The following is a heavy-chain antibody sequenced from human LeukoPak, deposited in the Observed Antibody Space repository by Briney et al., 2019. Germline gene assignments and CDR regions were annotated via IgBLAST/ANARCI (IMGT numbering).Heavy chain of an antibody. V-gene: IGHV3-11*06. CDR1: GFTFSDYY. CDR3: ARDRRGDSSGYYYVDLVYYYYYYGMDV. J-gene: IGHJ6*02. Sequence: GGSLRLSCAASGFTFSDYYMSWIRQAPGKGLGWVSYISSSSSYTNYADSVKGRFTISRDNAKNSLYLQMNSLRAEDTAVYYCARDRRGDSSGYYYVDLVYYYYYYGMDVWGQGTTVTVSS. CDR2: ISSSSSYT. D-gene: IGHD3-22*01.